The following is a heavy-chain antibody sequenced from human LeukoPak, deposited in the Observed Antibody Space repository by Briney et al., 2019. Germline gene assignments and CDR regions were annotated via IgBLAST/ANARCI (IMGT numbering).Heavy chain of an antibody. D-gene: IGHD5-24*01. CDR2: IYCSGST. V-gene: IGHV4-59*02. J-gene: IGHJ4*02. CDR1: GGSVSSYY. Sequence: SETLSLTCTVSGGSVSSYYWSWIRQPPGKGLEWIGYIYCSGSTNYNPSLKSRVTISVDTSKNQFSLKLSSVTAADTAVYYCARERRDGYNRAVDYWGQGTLVTVSS. CDR3: ARERRDGYNRAVDY.